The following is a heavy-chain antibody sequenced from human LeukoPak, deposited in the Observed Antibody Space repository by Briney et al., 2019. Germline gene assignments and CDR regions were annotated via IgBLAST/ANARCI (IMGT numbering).Heavy chain of an antibody. V-gene: IGHV3-74*01. D-gene: IGHD1-7*01. Sequence: PGGSLRLSCAASGFTFTNYWMHWVRQAPGMGLVRVSRLPPDELDIIYADSVKGRFTISRDNSKSTLYLQMNSLRVEDTAVYYCAKVRTGTTIVYYYGMDVWGQGTTVTVSS. CDR1: GFTFTNYW. CDR3: AKVRTGTTIVYYYGMDV. CDR2: LPPDELDI. J-gene: IGHJ6*02.